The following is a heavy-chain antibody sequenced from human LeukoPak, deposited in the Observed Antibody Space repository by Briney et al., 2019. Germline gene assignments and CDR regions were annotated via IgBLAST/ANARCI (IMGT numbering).Heavy chain of an antibody. CDR1: GGSFSGYY. V-gene: IGHV4-34*01. D-gene: IGHD6-13*01. CDR3: ARSPGYSSSWLNAFDI. J-gene: IGHJ3*02. CDR2: INHSGST. Sequence: PSETLSLTCAVYGGSFSGYYWSWIRQPPGKGLEWIGEINHSGSTNYNPSLKRRVTISVDTSKNQFSLKLSSVTAADTAVYYCARSPGYSSSWLNAFDIWGQGTMVTVSS.